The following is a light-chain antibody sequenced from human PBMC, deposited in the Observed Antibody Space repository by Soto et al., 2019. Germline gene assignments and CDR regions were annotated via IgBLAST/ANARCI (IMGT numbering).Light chain of an antibody. CDR2: LNSDGSH. CDR3: QTWSTDIRV. V-gene: IGLV4-69*01. Sequence: HLVLTQPPSASASLGASVKLTCTQSRGHNSYAIAWHQQQPEKGPRYLMKLNSDGSHSKGDGIPDRFSGSSSGAERYLTISSLQSEDEADYYCQTWSTDIRVFGGGTKLTVL. CDR1: RGHNSYA. J-gene: IGLJ3*02.